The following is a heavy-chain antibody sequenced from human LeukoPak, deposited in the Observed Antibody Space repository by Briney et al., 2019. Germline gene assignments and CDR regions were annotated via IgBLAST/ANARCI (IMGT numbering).Heavy chain of an antibody. CDR3: VRGTGY. Sequence: GGPLRLSSSVSGFTFSTYVMHWVRQAPGKGLEYVSAISSNGDNTYYADSVKGRFTISRDNSKNTLYLQMSSLRADDTAVYYCVRGTGYWGQGTLVTVSS. CDR2: ISSNGDNT. J-gene: IGHJ4*02. CDR1: GFTFSTYV. V-gene: IGHV3-64D*06.